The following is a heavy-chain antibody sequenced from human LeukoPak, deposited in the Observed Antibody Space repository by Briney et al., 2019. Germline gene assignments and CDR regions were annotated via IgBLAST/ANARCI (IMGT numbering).Heavy chain of an antibody. CDR1: GYTFTSYG. CDR2: ISAYNGNT. D-gene: IGHD3-3*01. Sequence: ASVKVSCKASGYTFTSYGISWVRQAPGQGLEWMGWISAYNGNTNYAQKLQGGVTMTTDTSTSTAYMELRSLRSDDTAVYYCARDPALGFWSGYSNWFDPWGQGTLVTVSS. V-gene: IGHV1-18*01. J-gene: IGHJ5*02. CDR3: ARDPALGFWSGYSNWFDP.